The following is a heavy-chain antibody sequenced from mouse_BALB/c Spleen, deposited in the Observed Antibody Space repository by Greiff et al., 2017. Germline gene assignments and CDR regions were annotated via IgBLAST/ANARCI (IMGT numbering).Heavy chain of an antibody. V-gene: IGHV5-17*02. J-gene: IGHJ1*01. CDR2: ISSGSSTI. Sequence: EVQLVESGGGLVQPGGSRKLSCAASGFTFSSFGMHWVRQAPEKGLEWVAYISSGSSTIYYADTVKGRFTISRDNPKNTLFLQMTSLRSEDTAMYYCARSWPIRWDFDVWGAGTTVTVSS. D-gene: IGHD6-5*01. CDR1: GFTFSSFG. CDR3: ARSWPIRWDFDV.